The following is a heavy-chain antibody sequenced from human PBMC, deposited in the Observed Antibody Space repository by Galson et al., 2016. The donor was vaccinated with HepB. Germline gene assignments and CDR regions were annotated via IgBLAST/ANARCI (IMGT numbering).Heavy chain of an antibody. D-gene: IGHD6-13*01. CDR2: IIPILGAA. Sequence: SVKVSCKASGGTFSSYSINWVRQAPGQGLEWMGGIIPILGAANSAQKFQGRVTITANESTSTAYMELSSLRSADTAVYYCARDEGIAAAGTWYYYYGMDVWGQGTTVTVSS. J-gene: IGHJ6*02. V-gene: IGHV1-69*13. CDR3: ARDEGIAAAGTWYYYYGMDV. CDR1: GGTFSSYS.